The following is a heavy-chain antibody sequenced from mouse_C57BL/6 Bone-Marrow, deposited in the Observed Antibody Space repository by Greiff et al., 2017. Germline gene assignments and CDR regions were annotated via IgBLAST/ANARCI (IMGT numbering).Heavy chain of an antibody. CDR2: IDPSDSYT. V-gene: IGHV1-50*01. CDR3: ARCGKFITTVGGAMDY. CDR1: GYTFTSYW. D-gene: IGHD1-1*01. J-gene: IGHJ4*01. Sequence: QVQLQQPGAELVKPGASVKLSCKASGYTFTSYWMQWVKQRPGQGLEWIGEIDPSDSYTNYNQKFKGKATLTVYTSSSTAYMQLSSLTSEDSAVYYCARCGKFITTVGGAMDYWGQGTSVTVSS.